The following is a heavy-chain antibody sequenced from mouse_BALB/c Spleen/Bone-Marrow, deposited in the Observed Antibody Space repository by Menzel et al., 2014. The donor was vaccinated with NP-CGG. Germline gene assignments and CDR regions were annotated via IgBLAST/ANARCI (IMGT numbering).Heavy chain of an antibody. CDR2: IYPGNGDT. CDR1: GYVFISYN. CDR3: ARSNWDGGNYFDY. D-gene: IGHD4-1*01. Sequence: QVQLQQSGAELVKPGASVKMSCEASGYVFISYNMHWVKQTPGQGLEWIGTIYPGNGDTSYNQKFKGKASLTADKSSSTAYMQLSSLTSEDSAVYYCARSNWDGGNYFDYWGQGTTLTVSS. V-gene: IGHV1-12*01. J-gene: IGHJ2*01.